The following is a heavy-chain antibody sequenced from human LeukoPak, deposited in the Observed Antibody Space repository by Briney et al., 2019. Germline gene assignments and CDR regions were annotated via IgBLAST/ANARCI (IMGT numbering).Heavy chain of an antibody. CDR1: GFSFSSYW. J-gene: IGHJ4*02. D-gene: IGHD3-22*01. CDR2: INSDGSST. Sequence: GGSLRLSCAASGFSFSSYWMHWVRQAPGKGLVWVSRINSDGSSTNYAGSVKGRFTISRDNAKKTLYLQMHSLRAEDTAVYYCAREEISGYYYVDYWGQGTLVTVSS. CDR3: AREEISGYYYVDY. V-gene: IGHV3-74*01.